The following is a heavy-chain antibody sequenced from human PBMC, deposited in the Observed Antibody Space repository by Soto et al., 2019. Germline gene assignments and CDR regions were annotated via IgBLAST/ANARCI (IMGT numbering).Heavy chain of an antibody. Sequence: QVQLVQSGAEVKKPGSSVKVSCKASGGTFSSYAISWVRQAPGQGLEWMGGIIPIFGTATYAQKFQGRAXXPAADSTSTAXXEXSXXRPQDTAVYYCASPSRAVAGFPLTHFYYYYYRLDVWGQGTTVPLSS. D-gene: IGHD6-19*01. CDR1: GGTFSSYA. V-gene: IGHV1-69*12. CDR2: IIPIFGTA. CDR3: ASPSRAVAGFPLTHFYYYYYRLDV. J-gene: IGHJ6*02.